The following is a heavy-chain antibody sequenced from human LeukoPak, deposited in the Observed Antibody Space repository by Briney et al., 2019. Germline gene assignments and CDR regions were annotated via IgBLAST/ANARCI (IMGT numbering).Heavy chain of an antibody. V-gene: IGHV1-2*02. CDR3: ARILVTDAFDI. Sequence: ASVNVSCKASVYTFTGYYMHWVRQAPGQGLEWMGWINPNSGGTNYAQKFQGRVTMTRDTSISTAYMELSRLRSDDTAVYYCARILVTDAFDIWGQGTMVTVSS. CDR1: VYTFTGYY. J-gene: IGHJ3*02. D-gene: IGHD2-2*01. CDR2: INPNSGGT.